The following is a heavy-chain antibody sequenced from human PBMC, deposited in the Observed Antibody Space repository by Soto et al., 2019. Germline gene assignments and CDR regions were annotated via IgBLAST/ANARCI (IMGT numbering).Heavy chain of an antibody. CDR1: GGTFSGYA. CDR3: ARDFPSCSGGSCYALAFDY. J-gene: IGHJ4*02. D-gene: IGHD2-15*01. Sequence: SVKVSCKASGGTFSGYAISWVRQAPGQGLEWMGEIIPMFGTSNYAQKFQGRVTITADESTSTAYMELSSVTAADTAVYYCARDFPSCSGGSCYALAFDYWGQGTLVTVSS. CDR2: IIPMFGTS. V-gene: IGHV1-69*13.